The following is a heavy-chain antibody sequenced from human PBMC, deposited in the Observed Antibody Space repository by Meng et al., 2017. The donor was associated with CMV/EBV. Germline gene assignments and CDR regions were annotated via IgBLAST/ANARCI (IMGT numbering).Heavy chain of an antibody. Sequence: GESLKISCKASGYTFTSYGISWVRQAPGQGLEWMGWISAYNGNTNYAQKLQGRVTMTTDTSTSTAYMELRSLRSDDTAVYYCARDGHLDQNYYGMDVWGQGTTVTVSS. CDR3: ARDGHLDQNYYGMDV. CDR2: ISAYNGNT. D-gene: IGHD2-2*03. CDR1: GYTFTSYG. V-gene: IGHV1-18*01. J-gene: IGHJ6*02.